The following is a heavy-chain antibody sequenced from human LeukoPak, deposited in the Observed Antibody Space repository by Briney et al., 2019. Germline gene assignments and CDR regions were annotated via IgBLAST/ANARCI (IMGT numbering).Heavy chain of an antibody. V-gene: IGHV3-23*01. CDR3: AKQDCSGGSCSPLSYFDY. D-gene: IGHD2-15*01. Sequence: PGGSLRLSCAAPGFTFSSYAMSWVRQAPGKGLEWVSAISGSGGSTYYADSVKGRFTISRDNSKNTLYLQMNSLRAEDTAVYYCAKQDCSGGSCSPLSYFDYWGQGTLVTVSS. J-gene: IGHJ4*02. CDR2: ISGSGGST. CDR1: GFTFSSYA.